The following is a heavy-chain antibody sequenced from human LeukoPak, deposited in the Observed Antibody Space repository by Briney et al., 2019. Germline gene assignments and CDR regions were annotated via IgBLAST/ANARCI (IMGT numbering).Heavy chain of an antibody. J-gene: IGHJ4*02. CDR1: GFTFSSYA. D-gene: IGHD2-2*01. CDR3: AKGPDRYCSSTSCYGAY. V-gene: IGHV3-23*01. Sequence: GGSLRLSCAASGFTFSSYAMSWVRQAPGKGLEWVSAISGSGGSTYYADSVKGRFTTSRDNSKNTLYLQMNSLRAEDTAVYYCAKGPDRYCSSTSCYGAYWGQGTLVTVSS. CDR2: ISGSGGST.